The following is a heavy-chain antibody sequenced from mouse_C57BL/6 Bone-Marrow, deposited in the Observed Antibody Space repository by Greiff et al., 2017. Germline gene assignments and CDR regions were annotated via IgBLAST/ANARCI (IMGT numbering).Heavy chain of an antibody. D-gene: IGHD1-1*01. CDR2: IYPRSGNT. J-gene: IGHJ2*01. CDR3: ARGGTTVVGGY. V-gene: IGHV1-81*01. Sequence: QVQLQQSGAELARPGASVKLSCKASGYTFTSYGISWVKQSTGQGLEWIGEIYPRSGNTYYNEKFKGKATLTADKSSSTAYMELRSLTSEDSAVXFCARGGTTVVGGYWGQGTTLTVSS. CDR1: GYTFTSYG.